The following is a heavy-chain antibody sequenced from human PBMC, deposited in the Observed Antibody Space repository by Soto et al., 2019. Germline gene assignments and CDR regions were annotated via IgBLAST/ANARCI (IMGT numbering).Heavy chain of an antibody. CDR2: IKGDVSST. CDR1: GFTFSNYW. D-gene: IGHD3-10*01. CDR3: ARGAGGYYYMDV. J-gene: IGHJ6*03. Sequence: GGSLRLSCAASGFTFSNYWMHWVRQVPGKGPVWVSRIKGDVSSTNYADSVKGRFTISRDNAKSTLYLQMNSLRAEDTAVYYCARGAGGYYYMDVWGKGTTVTVSS. V-gene: IGHV3-74*01.